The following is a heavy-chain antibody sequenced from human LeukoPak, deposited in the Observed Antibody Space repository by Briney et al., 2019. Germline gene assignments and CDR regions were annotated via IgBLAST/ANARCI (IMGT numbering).Heavy chain of an antibody. CDR1: GFTFSTFW. V-gene: IGHV3-7*01. D-gene: IGHD3-10*01. CDR3: SRVKGTTMLNDF. J-gene: IGHJ4*02. Sequence: GGSLRLSCVASGFTFSTFWMTWVRQAPGKVLEWVANIKQDGTEKYYVDSVKGRFTISRDNAKNSLYLQMNSLRGEDTAVYYCSRVKGTTMLNDFWGQGTLVTVSS. CDR2: IKQDGTEK.